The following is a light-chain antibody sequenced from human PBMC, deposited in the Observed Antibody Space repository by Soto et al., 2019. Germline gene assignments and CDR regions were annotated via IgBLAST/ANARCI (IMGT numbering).Light chain of an antibody. V-gene: IGLV2-8*01. J-gene: IGLJ2*01. Sequence: QSALTQPPSASGSPGQSLTISCTGTSXDVGGYNYVSWYQHHPGKAPKLLISEVSERPSGVPDRFSGSKSANTASLTVSGLQAEDEADYYCSSYAGGNNLVFGGGTKVTVL. CDR2: EVS. CDR1: SXDVGGYNY. CDR3: SSYAGGNNLV.